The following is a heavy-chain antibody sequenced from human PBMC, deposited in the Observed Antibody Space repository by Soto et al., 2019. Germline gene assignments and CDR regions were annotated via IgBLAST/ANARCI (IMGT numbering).Heavy chain of an antibody. CDR2: ISAYNGNT. CDR3: ARDLDVVAAKNYYYCYGMVV. Sequence: ASVKVSCKASGYTFTSYGISWVRQAPGQGLEWMGWISAYNGNTNYAQKLQGRVTMTTDTSTSTAYMELRSLRSDDTAVYYCARDLDVVAAKNYYYCYGMVVWGQGTTVTVSS. J-gene: IGHJ6*02. CDR1: GYTFTSYG. V-gene: IGHV1-18*01. D-gene: IGHD2-15*01.